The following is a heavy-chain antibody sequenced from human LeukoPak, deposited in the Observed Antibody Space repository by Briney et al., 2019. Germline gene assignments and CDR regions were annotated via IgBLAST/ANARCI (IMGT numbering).Heavy chain of an antibody. J-gene: IGHJ3*02. CDR2: IYYSGST. Sequence: PSETQSLTCTVSGGSISSSSYYWGWIRQPPGKGLEWIGSIYYSGSTYYNPSLKSRVTISVDTSKNQFSLKLSSVTAADTAVYYCARHKTYYYDSSGYVDAFDIWGQGTMVTVSS. D-gene: IGHD3-22*01. CDR1: GGSISSSSYY. CDR3: ARHKTYYYDSSGYVDAFDI. V-gene: IGHV4-39*01.